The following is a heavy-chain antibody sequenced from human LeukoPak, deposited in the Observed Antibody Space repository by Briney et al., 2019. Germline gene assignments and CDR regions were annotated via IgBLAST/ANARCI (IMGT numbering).Heavy chain of an antibody. CDR2: VYYTGTT. V-gene: IGHV4-59*01. Sequence: SERESPVCTVSGGFITSYYWSWIRQPPGKGLEWIGFVYYTGTTTYNPSLKSRVTISVDTSKNQFSLKLSSVTAADTAVYYCATRRVGGAYFDYWGQGTLVTVSS. J-gene: IGHJ4*02. CDR1: GGFITSYY. CDR3: ATRRVGGAYFDY. D-gene: IGHD1-26*01.